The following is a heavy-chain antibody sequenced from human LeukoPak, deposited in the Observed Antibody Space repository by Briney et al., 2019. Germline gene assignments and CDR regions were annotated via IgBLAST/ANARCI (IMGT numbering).Heavy chain of an antibody. CDR1: GYTFTSYG. CDR2: ISAYNGNT. V-gene: IGHV1-18*01. Sequence: ASVKVSCKASGYTFTSYGISWVRQAPGQGLEWIGWISAYNGNTNYAQKLQGRVTMTTDTSTSTAYMELRSLRSDDTAVYYCARDARYNWNSGAFDIWGQGTMVTVSS. D-gene: IGHD1-7*01. CDR3: ARDARYNWNSGAFDI. J-gene: IGHJ3*02.